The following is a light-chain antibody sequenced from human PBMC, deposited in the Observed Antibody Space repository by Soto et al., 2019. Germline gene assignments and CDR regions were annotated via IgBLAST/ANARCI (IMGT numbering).Light chain of an antibody. Sequence: DIQMTQSPSSLSASVGDRVTITCQASQDISNYLNWYQQKPGKAPKLLIYDASNLETGVPSRFSGIGSGTDFTFTISGLQPEDIAPYYCEQYDNLSLTFGGGTKVEIK. V-gene: IGKV1-33*01. CDR1: QDISNY. CDR2: DAS. J-gene: IGKJ4*01. CDR3: EQYDNLSLT.